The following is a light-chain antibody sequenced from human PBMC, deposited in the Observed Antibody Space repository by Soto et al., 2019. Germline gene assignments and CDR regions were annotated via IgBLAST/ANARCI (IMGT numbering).Light chain of an antibody. V-gene: IGLV2-14*01. Sequence: QSALTQPASVSGSPGQSFTISCTGTSSDVGGYNYVSWYQQHPGKVPKLMIYDVTNRPSGVSNRFSGSKSGNTASLTISGLQAEDEADYYCSSYTSSSTLVVFGGGTKVTVL. CDR1: SSDVGGYNY. J-gene: IGLJ2*01. CDR3: SSYTSSSTLVV. CDR2: DVT.